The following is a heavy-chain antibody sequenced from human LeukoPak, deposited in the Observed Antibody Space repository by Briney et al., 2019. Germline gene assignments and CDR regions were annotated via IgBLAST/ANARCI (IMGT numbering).Heavy chain of an antibody. CDR2: TYHRGST. D-gene: IGHD5-12*01. J-gene: IGHJ4*02. V-gene: IGHV4-59*08. Sequence: SETLSLTCTVSGGSINSYYWSWIRQPPGKGLEWIGYTYHRGSTNYNSSLKSRVSISVDTSKNQFYLKLTSVTAADTAVYYCARLDSGYGKYYFDYWGQGTLVTVSS. CDR3: ARLDSGYGKYYFDY. CDR1: GGSINSYY.